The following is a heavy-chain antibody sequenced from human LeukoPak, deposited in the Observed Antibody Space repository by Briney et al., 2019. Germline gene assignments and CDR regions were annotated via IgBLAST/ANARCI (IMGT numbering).Heavy chain of an antibody. J-gene: IGHJ3*02. Sequence: SETLSLTCTVSGGSISSYYWSWIRQPAGKGLEWIGRIYTSGSTNYNPSLKSRVTMSVDTSKNQFSLKLSSVTAADTAVYYCARPYSSGYRGAFDIWGQGTMVTVSS. CDR1: GGSISSYY. D-gene: IGHD6-19*01. V-gene: IGHV4-4*07. CDR3: ARPYSSGYRGAFDI. CDR2: IYTSGST.